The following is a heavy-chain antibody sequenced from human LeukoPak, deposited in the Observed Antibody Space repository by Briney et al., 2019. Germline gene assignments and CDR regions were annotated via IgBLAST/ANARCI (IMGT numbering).Heavy chain of an antibody. J-gene: IGHJ6*02. CDR2: IYTSGST. CDR1: GGSLSSYY. CDR3: AREKRFLEAMDV. Sequence: SETLSLTCTVSGGSLSSYYWSWIRQPAGKGLEGIGRIYTSGSTNYNPSLKSRVTMSVDTSKNQFPLKLSSVTAADTAVYYCAREKRFLEAMDVWGQGTTVTVSS. D-gene: IGHD3-3*01. V-gene: IGHV4-4*07.